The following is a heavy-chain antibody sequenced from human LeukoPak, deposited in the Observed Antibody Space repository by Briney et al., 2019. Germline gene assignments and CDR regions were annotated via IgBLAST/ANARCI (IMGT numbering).Heavy chain of an antibody. Sequence: ASVTVSCTASGYTFTSYDINWVRQATGQGLEWMGWMNPNSGNTGYAQKFQGRVTMTRNTSISTAYMELSSLRSEDTAVYYCASQYGSGSYDFDYWGQGTLVTVSS. J-gene: IGHJ4*02. CDR3: ASQYGSGSYDFDY. V-gene: IGHV1-8*01. D-gene: IGHD3-10*01. CDR2: MNPNSGNT. CDR1: GYTFTSYD.